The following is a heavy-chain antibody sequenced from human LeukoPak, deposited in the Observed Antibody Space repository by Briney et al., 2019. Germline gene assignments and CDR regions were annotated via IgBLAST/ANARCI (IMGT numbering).Heavy chain of an antibody. CDR2: IIPIFGTA. Sequence: GSSVKVSCKASGGTFSSYAISWVRQAPGQGLEWMGGIIPIFGTANYAQKFQGRVTITADESTSTAYMELSSLRSEDTAVYYCAREYYGILTGYYNDYWGQGTLVTVSS. V-gene: IGHV1-69*01. J-gene: IGHJ4*02. D-gene: IGHD3-9*01. CDR3: AREYYGILTGYYNDY. CDR1: GGTFSSYA.